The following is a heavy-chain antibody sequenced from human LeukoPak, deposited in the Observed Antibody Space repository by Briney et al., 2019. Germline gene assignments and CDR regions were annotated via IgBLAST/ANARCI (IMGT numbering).Heavy chain of an antibody. Sequence: PSETLSLTCTVSGGSISSSSYYWGWIRQPPGKGLESIGTIYYSGSTYYNPSLKSRVTISVDTSKNQFSLKLSSVTAADTAVYYCARSEYSYGADAFDIWGQGTMVTVSS. D-gene: IGHD5-18*01. CDR2: IYYSGST. V-gene: IGHV4-39*07. J-gene: IGHJ3*02. CDR3: ARSEYSYGADAFDI. CDR1: GGSISSSSYY.